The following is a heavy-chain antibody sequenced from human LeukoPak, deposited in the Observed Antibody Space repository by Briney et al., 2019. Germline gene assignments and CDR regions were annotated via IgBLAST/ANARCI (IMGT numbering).Heavy chain of an antibody. CDR3: VAAGTRHDY. J-gene: IGHJ4*02. V-gene: IGHV3-7*01. D-gene: IGHD6-13*01. Sequence: PGGSLRLSCAASGFTFSNYWMTWVRQAPGKGLEWVANIREDGSEKYYVDSVKGRFTISRDNSKNTLYLQMNSLRAEDTAVYYCVAAGTRHDYWGQGTLVTVSS. CDR1: GFTFSNYW. CDR2: IREDGSEK.